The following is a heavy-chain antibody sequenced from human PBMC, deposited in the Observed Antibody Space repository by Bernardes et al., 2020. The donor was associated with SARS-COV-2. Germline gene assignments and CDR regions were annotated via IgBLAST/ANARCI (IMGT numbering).Heavy chain of an antibody. Sequence: SETLSLTCTVSGGSISSYYWSWIRQPPGKGLEWIGYIYYSGSTNYNPSLKSRVTISVDTSKNQFSLKLSSVTAADTAVYYCASGLWSGYPYYYYYYMDVWGKGTTVTVSS. CDR3: ASGLWSGYPYYYYYYMDV. CDR2: IYYSGST. CDR1: GGSISSYY. J-gene: IGHJ6*03. D-gene: IGHD3-3*01. V-gene: IGHV4-59*08.